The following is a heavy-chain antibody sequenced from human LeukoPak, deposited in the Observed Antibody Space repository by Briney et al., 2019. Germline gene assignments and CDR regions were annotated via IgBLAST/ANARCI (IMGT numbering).Heavy chain of an antibody. CDR1: GITLSVYW. V-gene: IGHV3-7*01. Sequence: GGSLRLSCAASGITLSVYWMSWVRQTPGKGLEWVANIKQDGSEKYYRDSVQGRFTISRDNAKNSLYLQMNSLRAEDTAVYYCARSGSGYFDYWGQGSLVTVSS. J-gene: IGHJ4*02. CDR3: ARSGSGYFDY. CDR2: IKQDGSEK.